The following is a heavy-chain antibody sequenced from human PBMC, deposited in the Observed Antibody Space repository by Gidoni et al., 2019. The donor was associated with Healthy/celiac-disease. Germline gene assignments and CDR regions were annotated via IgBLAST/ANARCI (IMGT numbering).Heavy chain of an antibody. D-gene: IGHD3-22*01. CDR1: GGSISSYY. CDR2: IYYSGST. Sequence: QVQLQESGPGLVKPSETLSLTCTVSGGSISSYYWSWIRQPPGKGLEWIGYIYYSGSTNYNPSLKSRVTISVDTSKNQFSLKLSSVTAADTAVYYCARGEYYYDSSRFDIWGQGTMVTVSS. CDR3: ARGEYYYDSSRFDI. J-gene: IGHJ3*02. V-gene: IGHV4-59*01.